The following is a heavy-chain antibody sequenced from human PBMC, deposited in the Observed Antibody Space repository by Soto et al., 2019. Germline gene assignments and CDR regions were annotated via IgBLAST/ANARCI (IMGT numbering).Heavy chain of an antibody. CDR3: ARGYYTSWYWFDR. CDR2: IYYSGST. V-gene: IGHV4-61*08. J-gene: IGHJ2*01. Sequence: QVQLQESGPGLVKPSETLSLTCTVSVSGGSVSTGAHYWSWIRQPPGKGLEWIGYIYYSGSTNYNPCLKSRVTISVDTSKNQFSLKLTSVTAADTAVYYCARGYYTSWYWFDRWGRGTLVTVSS. CDR1: GGSVSTGAHY. D-gene: IGHD6-13*01.